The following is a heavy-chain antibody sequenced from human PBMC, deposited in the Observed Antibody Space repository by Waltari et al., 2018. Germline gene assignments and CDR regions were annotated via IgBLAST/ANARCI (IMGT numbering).Heavy chain of an antibody. Sequence: EVQLEESGGGVVQPGGSLRLSCPATGFTFDDFAMSWVRQAPGKGLEWVSLITWDGRSTYYADSVKGRFAISRDNGKDFLYLQMNSLRPEDTALYYCVKEAAGYDSLIANGLDVWGQGTTVTVSS. J-gene: IGHJ6*02. V-gene: IGHV3-43D*04. D-gene: IGHD3-9*01. CDR3: VKEAAGYDSLIANGLDV. CDR2: ITWDGRST. CDR1: GFTFDDFA.